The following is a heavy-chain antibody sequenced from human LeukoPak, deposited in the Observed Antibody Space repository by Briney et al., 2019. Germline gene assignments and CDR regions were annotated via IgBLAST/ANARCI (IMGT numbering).Heavy chain of an antibody. CDR1: GFTFDDYA. J-gene: IGHJ6*03. CDR3: AKGGGWPYYYYYYMDV. D-gene: IGHD6-19*01. V-gene: IGHV3-9*01. Sequence: PGGSLRLSCAASGFTFDDYAMHWVRQAPGKGLEWVSGISWNSGSIGYADSVKGRFTISRDNAKNSLYLQMNSLRAEDTALYYCAKGGGWPYYYYYYMDVWGKGTTVTVSS. CDR2: ISWNSGSI.